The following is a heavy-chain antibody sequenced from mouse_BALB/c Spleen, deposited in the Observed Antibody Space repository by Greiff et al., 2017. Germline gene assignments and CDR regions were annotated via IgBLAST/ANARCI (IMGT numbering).Heavy chain of an antibody. Sequence: VKLVESGPGLVAPSQSLSITCTVSGFSLTSYGVHWVRQPPGKGLEWLGVIWAGGSTNYNSALMSRLSISKDNSKSQVFLKMNSLQTDDTAMYYCARERGMITTRYAMDYWGQGTSVTVSS. CDR1: GFSLTSYG. CDR2: IWAGGST. CDR3: ARERGMITTRYAMDY. V-gene: IGHV2-9*02. J-gene: IGHJ4*01. D-gene: IGHD2-4*01.